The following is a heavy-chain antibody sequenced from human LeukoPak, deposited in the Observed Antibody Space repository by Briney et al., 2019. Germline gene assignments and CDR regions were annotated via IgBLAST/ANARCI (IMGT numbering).Heavy chain of an antibody. Sequence: GGSLRLSCAASGFTFSSYAMGWVRQAPGEGLEWVSAISGSGGSTYYADSVKGRFTISRDNSKNTLYLQMNSLRAEDTAVYYCAKVGWNYYFDYWGQGTLVTVSS. CDR1: GFTFSSYA. CDR3: AKVGWNYYFDY. D-gene: IGHD1-7*01. V-gene: IGHV3-23*01. CDR2: ISGSGGST. J-gene: IGHJ4*02.